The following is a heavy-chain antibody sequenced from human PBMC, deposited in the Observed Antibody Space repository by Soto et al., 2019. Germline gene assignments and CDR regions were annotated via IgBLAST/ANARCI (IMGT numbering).Heavy chain of an antibody. CDR1: RFTFSSYA. V-gene: IGHV3-30-3*01. Sequence: QVQLVESGGGVVQPGRSLRLSCAASRFTFSSYAMHWVRQAPGKGLGWVAVISYDGSNKYYADSVKGRFTISRDNSKSPLYLQMSTLRGEGTAVYYCARAAVPYYFAYWGQGTRVTVSS. CDR2: ISYDGSNK. J-gene: IGHJ4*02. CDR3: ARAAVPYYFAY.